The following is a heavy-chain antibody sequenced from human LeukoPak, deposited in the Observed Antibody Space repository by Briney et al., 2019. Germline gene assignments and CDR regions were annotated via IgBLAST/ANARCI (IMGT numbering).Heavy chain of an antibody. D-gene: IGHD5-12*01. Sequence: SQTLSPTCTVSGGSISSGTYYWSWIRQPAGKGLEWIGRIYTSGSTDYNPSLKSRVTISVDTSKNQFSLKLSSVTAADTAVYYCARRVATVDSWGQGTLVTVSS. CDR1: GGSISSGTYY. J-gene: IGHJ4*02. CDR3: ARRVATVDS. CDR2: IYTSGST. V-gene: IGHV4-61*02.